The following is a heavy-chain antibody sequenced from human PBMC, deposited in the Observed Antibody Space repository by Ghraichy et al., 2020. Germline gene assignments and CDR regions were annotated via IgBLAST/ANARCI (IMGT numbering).Heavy chain of an antibody. D-gene: IGHD3-10*01. Sequence: SQTLSLTCAVYGGSFSDYYWNWVRQPPGKGLEWIGEINHRGSTNYNPSLKSRVTISVDTSKNQISLKLSSVTAADTAVYYCARDGFGESTQTPPLDYWGQGTLVTVSS. CDR3: ARDGFGESTQTPPLDY. CDR1: GGSFSDYY. CDR2: INHRGST. J-gene: IGHJ4*02. V-gene: IGHV4-34*01.